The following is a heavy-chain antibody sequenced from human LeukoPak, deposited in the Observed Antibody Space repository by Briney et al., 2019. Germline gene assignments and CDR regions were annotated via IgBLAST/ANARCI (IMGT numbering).Heavy chain of an antibody. CDR3: ARERGSIDFDY. CDR2: ISYDGSNK. V-gene: IGHV3-30-3*01. D-gene: IGHD2-15*01. CDR1: GFTFSSYA. J-gene: IGHJ4*02. Sequence: PGRSLRLSCAASGFTFSSYAMHWVRQAPGKGLEWVAVISYDGSNKYYADSVKGRFTISRDNFKNTLYLQMNSLRAEDTAVYYCARERGSIDFDYWGQGTLVTVSS.